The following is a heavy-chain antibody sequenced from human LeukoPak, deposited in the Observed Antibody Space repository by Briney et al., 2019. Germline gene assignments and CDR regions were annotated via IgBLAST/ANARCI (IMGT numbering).Heavy chain of an antibody. CDR3: AREYYYGSGNYYNRIDY. D-gene: IGHD3-10*01. CDR1: GYTFTGYY. CDR2: IDPNSGGT. J-gene: IGHJ4*02. V-gene: IGHV1-2*02. Sequence: GASAKVSCKASGYTFTGYYMHWVRQAPGQGLEWMGWIDPNSGGTNYAQKFQGGVTMTRDTSISTAYMVLNRLRSDDTAVYYCAREYYYGSGNYYNRIDYWGQGTLVTVSS.